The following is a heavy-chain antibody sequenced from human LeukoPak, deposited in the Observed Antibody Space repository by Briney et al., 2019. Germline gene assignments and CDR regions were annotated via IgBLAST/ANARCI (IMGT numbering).Heavy chain of an antibody. CDR1: GFTFSSYA. V-gene: IGHV3-23*01. CDR2: ISGSGGST. CDR3: AKVGIAVARPYYFDY. D-gene: IGHD6-19*01. Sequence: TGGSLRLSCAASGFTFSSYAMSWVRQAPGKGLEWVSAISGSGGSTYYADSVEGRFTISRDNSKNTLYLQMNSLRAEDTAVYYCAKVGIAVARPYYFDYWGQGTLVTVSS. J-gene: IGHJ4*02.